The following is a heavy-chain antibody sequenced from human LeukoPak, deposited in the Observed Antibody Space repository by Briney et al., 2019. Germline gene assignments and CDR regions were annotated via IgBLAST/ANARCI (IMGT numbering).Heavy chain of an antibody. CDR2: IYYSGST. CDR3: ARKPEATVTFDY. V-gene: IGHV4-39*01. D-gene: IGHD4-17*01. Sequence: SETLSLTCTVSGGSIGSSSYYWGWIRQPPGKGLEWIGSIYYSGSTYYNPSLKSRATISVDTSKNQFSLELSSVTAADTAVYYCARKPEATVTFDYWGQGTLVTVSS. CDR1: GGSIGSSSYY. J-gene: IGHJ4*02.